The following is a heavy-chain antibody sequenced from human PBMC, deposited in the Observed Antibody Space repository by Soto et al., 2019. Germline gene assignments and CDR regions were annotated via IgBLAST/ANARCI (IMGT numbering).Heavy chain of an antibody. J-gene: IGHJ6*02. D-gene: IGHD7-27*01. CDR2: IIPILGIA. CDR3: ARDLGSGDSTYSYSGMDV. CDR1: GGTFSSYT. Sequence: SVKVSCKASGGTFSSYTISWVRQAPGQGLEWMGRIIPILGIANYAQKFQGRVTITADKSTSTAYMELSSLRSEDTAVYYCARDLGSGDSTYSYSGMDVWGQGTTVTVSS. V-gene: IGHV1-69*04.